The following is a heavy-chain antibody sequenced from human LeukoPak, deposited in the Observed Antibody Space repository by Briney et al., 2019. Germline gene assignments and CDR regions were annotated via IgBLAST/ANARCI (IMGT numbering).Heavy chain of an antibody. Sequence: PSETLSLTCAVSGGSISSSNWWSWVRQPPGKGLEWIGEIYHSGNTYDNPSLKSRVTISVDTSKNQFSLKLNSVTAADTAVYYCARHRSKWLQSSFDYWGQGTLVTVSS. CDR2: IYHSGNT. J-gene: IGHJ4*02. D-gene: IGHD5-24*01. CDR3: ARHRSKWLQSSFDY. V-gene: IGHV4-4*02. CDR1: GGSISSSNW.